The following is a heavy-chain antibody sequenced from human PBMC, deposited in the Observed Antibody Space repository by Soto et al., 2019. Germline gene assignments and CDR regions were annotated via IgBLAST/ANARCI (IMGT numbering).Heavy chain of an antibody. CDR1: GFTFSSYE. J-gene: IGHJ6*02. D-gene: IGHD2-2*01. V-gene: IGHV3-48*03. CDR2: ISSSGSTI. CDR3: AREYCSSTSCYPYYYYGMDV. Sequence: GGSLRLSCAASGFTFSSYEMNWVRQAPGKGLEWVSYISSSGSTIYYADSVKGRFTISRDNAKNSLYLQMNSLRAEDTAVYYCAREYCSSTSCYPYYYYGMDVWGQGTTVTVSS.